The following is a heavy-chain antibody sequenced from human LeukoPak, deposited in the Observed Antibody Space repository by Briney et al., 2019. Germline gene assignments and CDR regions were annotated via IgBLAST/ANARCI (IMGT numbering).Heavy chain of an antibody. CDR3: ARGEEQLGYFDY. D-gene: IGHD6-13*01. CDR2: ISGSGGST. V-gene: IGHV3-23*01. Sequence: PGGSLRLSCAASGFTFSSYAMSWVRQAPGKGLEWVSAISGSGGSTYYADSVKGRFTISRDNSKNTLYLQMNSLRAEDTAVYYCARGEEQLGYFDYWGQGTLVTVSS. CDR1: GFTFSSYA. J-gene: IGHJ4*02.